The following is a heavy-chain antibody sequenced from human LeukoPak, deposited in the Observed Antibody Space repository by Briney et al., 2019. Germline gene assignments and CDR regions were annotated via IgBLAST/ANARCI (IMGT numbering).Heavy chain of an antibody. CDR2: ISRTGTYL. J-gene: IGHJ4*02. CDR1: GFTFSSYN. Sequence: GGSLRLSCAASGFTFSSYNMKWVRQAPGEGLEWVSSISRTGTYLYYADSVKGRFTVSRDNAQNSLYLQMNSLRVEDTAVYYCARVLETDCTGGSCYSGLDYWGQGTLVTVSS. V-gene: IGHV3-21*01. CDR3: ARVLETDCTGGSCYSGLDY. D-gene: IGHD2-15*01.